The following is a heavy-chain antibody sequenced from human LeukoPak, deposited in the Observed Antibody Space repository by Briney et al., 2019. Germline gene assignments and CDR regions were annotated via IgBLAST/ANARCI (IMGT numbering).Heavy chain of an antibody. CDR3: ARLHSAVYYGDAFDI. V-gene: IGHV3-7*03. CDR1: VFAFSNYE. Sequence: PGGSLRLSCTASVFAFSNYEMTWVRQAPGKGLEWVAKIKEDGSERYYVDSVKGRFTVSRDNVKNSLFLQMNSLRVEDTAAYYCARLHSAVYYGDAFDIWGQGTMVTVSS. D-gene: IGHD3-10*01. CDR2: IKEDGSER. J-gene: IGHJ3*02.